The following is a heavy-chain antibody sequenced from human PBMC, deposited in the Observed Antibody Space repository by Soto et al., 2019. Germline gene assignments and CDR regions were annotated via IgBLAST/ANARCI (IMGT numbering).Heavy chain of an antibody. J-gene: IGHJ4*02. CDR2: INAGNGNT. V-gene: IGHV1-3*01. Sequence: QVQLVQAGAEVKKPGASVKVSCKASGYTFTSYAMHWVRQAPGQRLEWMGWINAGNGNTKYSQKFQGRVTITRVTAASTAYMELSSLSSEDTAVYYCARGLGLYYFDYWGQGTLVTVSS. CDR3: ARGLGLYYFDY. D-gene: IGHD1-26*01. CDR1: GYTFTSYA.